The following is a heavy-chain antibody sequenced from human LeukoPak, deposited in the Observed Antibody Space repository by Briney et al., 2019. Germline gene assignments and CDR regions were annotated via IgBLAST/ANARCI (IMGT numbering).Heavy chain of an antibody. D-gene: IGHD3-22*01. CDR2: INHSGST. J-gene: IGHJ4*02. CDR3: ARALYYYDSSGYCLDY. V-gene: IGHV4-34*01. Sequence: SETLSLTCAVYGGSFSGYYWSWIRQPPGKGLEWIGEINHSGSTNYNPSLKSRVTISVDTSKNQFSLKLSSVTAADTAVYYCARALYYYDSSGYCLDYWGQGTLITVSP. CDR1: GGSFSGYY.